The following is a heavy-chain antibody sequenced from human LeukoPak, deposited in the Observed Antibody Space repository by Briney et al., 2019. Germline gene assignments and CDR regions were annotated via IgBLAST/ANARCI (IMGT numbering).Heavy chain of an antibody. CDR1: GFTFSSYE. CDR2: ISSSGSTI. D-gene: IGHD6-19*01. Sequence: GGSLRLSCAASGFTFSSYEMNWVRQAPGKGLEWVSYISSSGSTIYYADSVKGRFTISRDNAKNSLYLQMNSLRAEDTAVYYCARERIAVAGTGGPSTIFDYWGQGTLVTVPS. V-gene: IGHV3-48*03. CDR3: ARERIAVAGTGGPSTIFDY. J-gene: IGHJ4*02.